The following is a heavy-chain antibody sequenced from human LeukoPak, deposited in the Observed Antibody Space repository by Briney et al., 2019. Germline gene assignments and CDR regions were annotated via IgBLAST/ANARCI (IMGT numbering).Heavy chain of an antibody. D-gene: IGHD3-3*01. CDR1: GYTFTGYY. J-gene: IGHJ4*02. CDR2: INPNSGGT. Sequence: GASVKVSCKASGYTFTGYYMHWVRQAPGQGLEWMGWINPNSGGTNYAQKFQGRVTMTRDTSISTAYMELSRLRSEDTAVYYCARNSVRFLEWLFTDWGQGTLVTVSS. CDR3: ARNSVRFLEWLFTD. V-gene: IGHV1-2*02.